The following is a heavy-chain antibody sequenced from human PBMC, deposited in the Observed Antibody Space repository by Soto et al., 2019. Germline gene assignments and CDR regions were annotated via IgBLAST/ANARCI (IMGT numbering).Heavy chain of an antibody. V-gene: IGHV3-23*01. D-gene: IGHD3-22*01. CDR1: GFTFSSYA. Sequence: GGSLRLSCAASGFTFSSYAMSWVRQAPGKGLEWVSAISGSGGSTYYADSVKGRFTISRDNSKNTLYLQMNSLRAEDTAVYYCAKDPAIHDSSGYYYEYYFDYWGQGTLVTVSS. CDR3: AKDPAIHDSSGYYYEYYFDY. J-gene: IGHJ4*02. CDR2: ISGSGGST.